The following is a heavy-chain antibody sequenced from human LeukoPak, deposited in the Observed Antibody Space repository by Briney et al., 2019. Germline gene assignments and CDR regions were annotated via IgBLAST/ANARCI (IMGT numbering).Heavy chain of an antibody. CDR3: ARDPAGRNSSGWYLRYYYYGMDV. CDR1: GGSISSGDYY. CDR2: IYYSGST. V-gene: IGHV4-30-4*01. Sequence: SETLSLTCTVSGGSISSGDYYWSWIRQPPGKGLEWIGYIYYSGSTYYNPSLKSRVTISVDTSKNQFSLKLSSVTAADTAVYYCARDPAGRNSSGWYLRYYYYGMDVWGQGTTVTVSS. D-gene: IGHD6-19*01. J-gene: IGHJ6*02.